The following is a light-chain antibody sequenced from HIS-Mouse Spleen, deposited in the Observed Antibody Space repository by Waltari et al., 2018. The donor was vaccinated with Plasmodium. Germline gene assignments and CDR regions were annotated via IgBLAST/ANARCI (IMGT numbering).Light chain of an antibody. CDR1: RSSVGSYNL. CDR3: CSYAGSPWV. CDR2: EGR. Sequence: QSALTPPASVSGSPGKSITISCTGTRSSVGSYNLFSWYQQHPGKAPKLIIYEGRKRPSGVSNRFSGSKSGNTASLTISGLQAEDEADYYCCSYAGSPWVFGGGTKLTVL. J-gene: IGLJ3*02. V-gene: IGLV2-23*01.